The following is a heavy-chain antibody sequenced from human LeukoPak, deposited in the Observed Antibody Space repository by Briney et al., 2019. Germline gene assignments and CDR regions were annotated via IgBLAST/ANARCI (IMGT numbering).Heavy chain of an antibody. V-gene: IGHV1-2*02. CDR3: ARDPGYYYGSGSPTSLVTAMTYYYYGMDV. Sequence: ASVKVSCKASGYTFTGYYMHWVRQAPGQGLEWMGWINPNSGGTNYAQKFQGRVTMTRDTSISTAYMELSRLRSDDTAVYYCARDPGYYYGSGSPTSLVTAMTYYYYGMDVWGQGTTVTVSS. J-gene: IGHJ6*02. CDR2: INPNSGGT. CDR1: GYTFTGYY. D-gene: IGHD3-10*01.